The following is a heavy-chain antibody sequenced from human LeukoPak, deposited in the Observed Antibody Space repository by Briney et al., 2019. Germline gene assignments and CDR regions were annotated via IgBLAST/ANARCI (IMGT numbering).Heavy chain of an antibody. CDR2: ISSSGSTI. V-gene: IGHV3-48*03. J-gene: IGHJ6*04. D-gene: IGHD3-10*01. CDR1: GFTFSSYE. Sequence: GSLRLSCAASGFTFSSYEMNWVRLAPGKGLEWVSYISSSGSTIYYADSVKGRFTISRDNAKNSLYLQMNSLRAEDTAVYYCARADVLLWFGERILRGYYYGMDVWGKGTTVTVSS. CDR3: ARADVLLWFGERILRGYYYGMDV.